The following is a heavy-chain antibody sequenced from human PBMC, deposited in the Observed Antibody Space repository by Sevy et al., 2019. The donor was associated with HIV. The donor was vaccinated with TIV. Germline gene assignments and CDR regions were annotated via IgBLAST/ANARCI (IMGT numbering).Heavy chain of an antibody. CDR1: GFTFSSYE. CDR3: ARDLPPSATTVAHFDC. CDR2: ISNSGTTI. D-gene: IGHD4-17*01. Sequence: GGSLRLSCAASGFTFSSYEMNWVRQAPGKGLEWVSYISNSGTTISYSDSVKGRFTISRDNARNSLYLQMNSLRAEATAVYYCARDLPPSATTVAHFDCWGQGTLVTVSS. J-gene: IGHJ4*02. V-gene: IGHV3-48*03.